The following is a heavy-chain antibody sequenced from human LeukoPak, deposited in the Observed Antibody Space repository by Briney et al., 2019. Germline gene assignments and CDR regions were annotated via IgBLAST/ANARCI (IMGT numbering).Heavy chain of an antibody. D-gene: IGHD2/OR15-2a*01. V-gene: IGHV3-48*04. CDR1: GFTFSTYS. CDR3: AKDPSRVTTLGWFDP. J-gene: IGHJ5*02. CDR2: ISTSSSII. Sequence: GGSLRLTCAASGFTFSTYSMNWVRQAPGKGLEWVSYISTSSSIIYYADSVKGRFTISRDNAKNSLYLQMNSLRAEDTALYYCAKDPSRVTTLGWFDPWGQGTLVTVSS.